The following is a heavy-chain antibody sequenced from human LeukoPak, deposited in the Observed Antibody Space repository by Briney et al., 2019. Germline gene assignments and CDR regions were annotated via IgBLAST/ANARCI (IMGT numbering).Heavy chain of an antibody. J-gene: IGHJ3*02. V-gene: IGHV3-30*18. CDR3: AKDRKSKDLDSIDI. CDR2: ISYDGSNK. CDR1: GFTFSSYG. D-gene: IGHD3-3*01. Sequence: GGSLRLSCAASGFTFSSYGMHWVRQAPGKGLEWVAVISYDGSNKYYADSVKGRFTISRDNARMSLYLQINSLRPEDTALYYCAKDRKSKDLDSIDIWGQGTMVTVSS.